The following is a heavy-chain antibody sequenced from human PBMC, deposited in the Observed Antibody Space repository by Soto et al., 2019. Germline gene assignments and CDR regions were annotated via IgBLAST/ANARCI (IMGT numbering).Heavy chain of an antibody. CDR1: GYTFFTYD. J-gene: IGHJ5*02. V-gene: IGHV1-18*01. CDR3: ARHHGPTTSDNWSDP. Sequence: QAHLVQSGDEVKTPGASVKVSCQASGYTFFTYDIRLVRTAPAQGLEWMGWISTYSGNIKYAQKFQGRVTMTTDTSTTTAYLDLRSRSSDDTAVYYWARHHGPTTSDNWSDPWAQGTLVTVSS. CDR2: ISTYSGNI. D-gene: IGHD5-12*01.